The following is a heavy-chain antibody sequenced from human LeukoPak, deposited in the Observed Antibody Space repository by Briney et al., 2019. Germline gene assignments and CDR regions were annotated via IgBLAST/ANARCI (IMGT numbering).Heavy chain of an antibody. CDR3: ARDSPGYSGYPENFDY. D-gene: IGHD5-12*01. CDR2: IIPIFGTA. V-gene: IGHV1-69*05. J-gene: IGHJ4*02. Sequence: ASVKVSCKDSGGTFSSYAISWVRQAPGQGLEWMGRIIPIFGTANYAQKFQGRVTITTDESTSTAYMELSSLRSEDTAVYYCARDSPGYSGYPENFDYWGQGTLVTVSS. CDR1: GGTFSSYA.